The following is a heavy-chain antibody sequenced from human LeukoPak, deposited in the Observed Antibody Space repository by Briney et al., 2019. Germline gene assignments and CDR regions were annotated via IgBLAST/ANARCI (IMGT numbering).Heavy chain of an antibody. CDR1: GFTFSSYG. Sequence: PGGSLRLSCAVSGFTFSSYGMSWVRQAPGKGLEWVSLISKSGGSTYYADSVKGRFTISRDNSKNTLYLQMNSLRAEDTAVYYCAKGPPLYGVFDYWGQGTLVTVSS. J-gene: IGHJ4*02. D-gene: IGHD4-17*01. V-gene: IGHV3-23*01. CDR3: AKGPPLYGVFDY. CDR2: ISKSGGST.